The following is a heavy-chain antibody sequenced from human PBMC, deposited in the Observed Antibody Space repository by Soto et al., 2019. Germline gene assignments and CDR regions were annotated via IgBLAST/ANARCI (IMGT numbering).Heavy chain of an antibody. CDR1: GGSISSGGYY. CDR3: ARSPEGTVTAFDY. D-gene: IGHD4-17*01. Sequence: QVQLQESGPGLVKPSQTLSLTCTVSGGSISSGGYYWSWIRQHPGKGLEWFGYIFYSGSTYYNPSPQRRVTISVDASKNQCSLKLSSVTAADTAVYYCARSPEGTVTAFDYCGQGTLVTVSS. CDR2: IFYSGST. V-gene: IGHV4-31*03. J-gene: IGHJ4*02.